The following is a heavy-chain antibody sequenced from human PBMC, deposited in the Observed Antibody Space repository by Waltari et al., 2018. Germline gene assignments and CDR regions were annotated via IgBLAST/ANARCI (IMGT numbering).Heavy chain of an antibody. D-gene: IGHD3-16*01. J-gene: IGHJ3*02. CDR3: ATFSNWVHDTFDI. Sequence: EVQLVESGGGLIQPGGCLRLSCAASGFRGSSSYVSWVRQAPGKGLEWISFIYGVDSTLYVDSVKGRFTVSRDNSKNTVHLQMNSVRVDDTAVYYCATFSNWVHDTFDIWGQGTLVSVSS. CDR2: IYGVDST. CDR1: GFRGSSSY. V-gene: IGHV3-53*01.